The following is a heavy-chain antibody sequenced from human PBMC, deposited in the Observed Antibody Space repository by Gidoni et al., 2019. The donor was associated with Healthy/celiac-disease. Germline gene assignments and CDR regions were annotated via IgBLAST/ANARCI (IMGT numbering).Heavy chain of an antibody. CDR3: ARDGVQYCGGDCYPEDGMDV. Sequence: QVQLVESGVGVVQPGRSLRLSCAASGFTFSSYGMHWVRQAPGKGLEWVAVIWYDGSNKYYSDSVKGRFTISRDNSKNTLYLQMNSLRAEDTAVYYCARDGVQYCGGDCYPEDGMDVWGQGTTVTVSS. CDR1: GFTFSSYG. J-gene: IGHJ6*02. V-gene: IGHV3-33*01. D-gene: IGHD2-21*02. CDR2: IWYDGSNK.